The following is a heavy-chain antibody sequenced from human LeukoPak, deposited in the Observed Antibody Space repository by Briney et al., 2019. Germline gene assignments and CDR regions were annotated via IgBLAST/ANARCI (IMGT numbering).Heavy chain of an antibody. CDR1: RYTFTSYW. CDR2: IYPGDSDT. CDR3: ARLSDGYMDY. Sequence: GESLKISCEGPRYTFTSYWIGWVRQMPGKGLEWMGIIYPGDSDTRYSPSFQGPVTISADKSISTAYLQWSSLKASDTAMYYCARLSDGYMDYWGQGTLVTVSS. J-gene: IGHJ4*02. V-gene: IGHV5-51*01. D-gene: IGHD3-16*02.